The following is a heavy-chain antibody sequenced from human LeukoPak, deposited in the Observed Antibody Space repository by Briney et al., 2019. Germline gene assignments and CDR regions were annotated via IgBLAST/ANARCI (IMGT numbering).Heavy chain of an antibody. J-gene: IGHJ4*02. D-gene: IGHD1-26*01. CDR2: IRYDGSNK. Sequence: GGSLRLSCAASGFTFSSYGMHWVRQAPGKGLEWVAFIRYDGSNKYYADSVKGRFTISRDNSKNTLYLQMNSLRAEDTAIYYCARDNYSGSRYFDHWGQGTLVTVSS. CDR3: ARDNYSGSRYFDH. V-gene: IGHV3-30*02. CDR1: GFTFSSYG.